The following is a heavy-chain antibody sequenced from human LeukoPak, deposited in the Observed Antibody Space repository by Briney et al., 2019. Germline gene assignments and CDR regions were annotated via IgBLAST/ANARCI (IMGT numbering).Heavy chain of an antibody. J-gene: IGHJ4*02. CDR1: GFTFSIYG. D-gene: IGHD2-15*01. V-gene: IGHV3-30*18. Sequence: GGSLRLSCAASGFTFSIYGMHWVRQAPDKGLEWVAVIANDGRDKKYVDSVKGRFTISGDNSKNTLFLQMDSLRAEDTAVYYCAKDGSIGAAEYYFDSWGQGTLVAVSS. CDR3: AKDGSIGAAEYYFDS. CDR2: IANDGRDK.